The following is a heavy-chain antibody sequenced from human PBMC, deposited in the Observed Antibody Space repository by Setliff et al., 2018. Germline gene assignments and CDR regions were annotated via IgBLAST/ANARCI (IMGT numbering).Heavy chain of an antibody. J-gene: IGHJ2*01. Sequence: NPSETLSLTCGVHGGSFSGYQWTWIRQLPGKGLEWIGEINQSGSANYNPSLKSRASLSVDTSEKQLSLTLNSVTVADTAVYYCARAQVVFAISAPAWYFEIWGRGTQVTVSS. CDR1: GGSFSGYQ. D-gene: IGHD2-21*01. CDR2: INQSGSA. CDR3: ARAQVVFAISAPAWYFEI. V-gene: IGHV4-34*01.